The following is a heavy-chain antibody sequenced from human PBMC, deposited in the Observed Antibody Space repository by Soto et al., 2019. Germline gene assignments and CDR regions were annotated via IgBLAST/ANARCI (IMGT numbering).Heavy chain of an antibody. D-gene: IGHD5-18*01. Sequence: GSLRLSCAASGFTFSSYDMHWVRQATGKGLEWVSAIGTAGDPYYPGSVKGRFTISRENAKNSLYLQMNSLRAGDTAVYYCASLIQLWLPSDFDYWGQGTLVTVSS. V-gene: IGHV3-13*05. CDR1: GFTFSSYD. CDR2: IGTAGDP. J-gene: IGHJ4*02. CDR3: ASLIQLWLPSDFDY.